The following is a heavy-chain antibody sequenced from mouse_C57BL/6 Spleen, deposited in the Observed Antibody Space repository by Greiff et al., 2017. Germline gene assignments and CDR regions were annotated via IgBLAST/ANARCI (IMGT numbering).Heavy chain of an antibody. D-gene: IGHD2-1*01. CDR2: ISSGSSTI. CDR3: ARGFYYGNSYAMDY. Sequence: EVKLMESGGGLVKPGGSLKLSCAASGFTFSDYGMHWVRQAPEKGLEWVAYISSGSSTIYYADTVKGRFTISRDNAKNTLFLQMTSLRSEDTAMYYCARGFYYGNSYAMDYWGQGTSVTVSS. J-gene: IGHJ4*01. CDR1: GFTFSDYG. V-gene: IGHV5-17*01.